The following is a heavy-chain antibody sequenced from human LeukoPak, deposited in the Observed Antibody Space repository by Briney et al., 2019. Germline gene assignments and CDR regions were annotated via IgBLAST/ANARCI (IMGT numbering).Heavy chain of an antibody. CDR1: GFTFDDYA. V-gene: IGHV3-9*01. J-gene: IGHJ4*02. Sequence: PGRSLRLSCAASGFTFDDYAMHWVRQAPGKGLEWVSGISWNSGSIGYADSVKGRFTISRDNSKNTLYLQMNSLRAEDTAVYYCAKDFRITMIVDNAEYYFDYWGQGTLVTVSS. CDR2: ISWNSGSI. D-gene: IGHD3-22*01. CDR3: AKDFRITMIVDNAEYYFDY.